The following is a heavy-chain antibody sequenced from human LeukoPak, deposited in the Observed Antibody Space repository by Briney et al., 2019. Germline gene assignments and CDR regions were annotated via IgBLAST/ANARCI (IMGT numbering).Heavy chain of an antibody. J-gene: IGHJ4*02. CDR1: NGSISSYY. D-gene: IGHD3-10*01. V-gene: IGHV4-59*01. Sequence: SETRSLTCTVSNGSISSYYWSWIRQPPGKGLEWIGYIYYSGSTKYNPSLKSRVTTSVDTSKNQFSLKLSSVTAADTAVYYCARGDTMVRTVRVEYYFDYWGQGTLVTVSS. CDR3: ARGDTMVRTVRVEYYFDY. CDR2: IYYSGST.